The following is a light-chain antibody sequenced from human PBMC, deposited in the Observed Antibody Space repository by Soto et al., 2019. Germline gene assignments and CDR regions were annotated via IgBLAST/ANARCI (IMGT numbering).Light chain of an antibody. CDR3: QQRSYWR. Sequence: EMILTQSPATLSLSPGERATLSCKTSQGISKYIAWYQQKPGQPPRLLTYDASIRPTGIPARFSGNGSRTDFALTITSLQPEDFAVYYCQQRSYWRFGGGTK. V-gene: IGKV3-11*01. J-gene: IGKJ4*02. CDR2: DAS. CDR1: QGISKY.